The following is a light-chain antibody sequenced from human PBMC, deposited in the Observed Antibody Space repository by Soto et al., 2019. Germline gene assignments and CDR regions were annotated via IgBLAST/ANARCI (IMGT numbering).Light chain of an antibody. CDR3: QLRTA. CDR2: DAS. Sequence: EIVLTHSPSTLSLSPGERASLSCSASQSVSSYLAWYQQKPGQAPRLLIYDASNRATGIPARFSGSGSGTDFTLTISSLEPEDFAVYYCQLRTAFGQGTKVDIK. CDR1: QSVSSY. V-gene: IGKV3-11*01. J-gene: IGKJ1*01.